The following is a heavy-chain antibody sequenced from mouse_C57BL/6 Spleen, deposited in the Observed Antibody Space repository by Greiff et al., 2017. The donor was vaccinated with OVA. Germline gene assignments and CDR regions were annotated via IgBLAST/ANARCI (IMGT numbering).Heavy chain of an antibody. D-gene: IGHD4-1*02. Sequence: EVKVEESGGGLVQPGGSMKLSCVASGFTFSNYWMNWVRQSPEKGLEWVAQIRLKSDNYATHYAESVKGRFTISRDDSKSSVYLQMNNLRAEDTGSYYCTGSTGPWFAYWGQGTLVTVSA. V-gene: IGHV6-3*01. J-gene: IGHJ3*01. CDR1: GFTFSNYW. CDR2: IRLKSDNYAT. CDR3: TGSTGPWFAY.